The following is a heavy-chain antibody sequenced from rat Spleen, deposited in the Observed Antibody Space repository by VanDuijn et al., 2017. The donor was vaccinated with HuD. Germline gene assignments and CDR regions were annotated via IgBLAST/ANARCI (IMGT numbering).Heavy chain of an antibody. CDR1: GFTFNKYW. CDR3: ARHLYDGYYHVYWYFDF. V-gene: IGHV5-31*01. CDR2: ITNTGGST. Sequence: EVQLVESGGGLVQPGRSLKLSCVASGFTFNKYWMTWIRQAPGKGLEWIASITNTGGSTYYPDSVKGRFTISRNNAENTLYLQMNSLRSEDTATYYCARHLYDGYYHVYWYFDFWGPGTMVTVSS. J-gene: IGHJ1*01. D-gene: IGHD1-12*03.